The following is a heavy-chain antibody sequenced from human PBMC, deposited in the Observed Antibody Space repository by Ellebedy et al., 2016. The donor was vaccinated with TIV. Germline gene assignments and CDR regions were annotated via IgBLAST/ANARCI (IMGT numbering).Heavy chain of an antibody. Sequence: LTCAASGFKFSDYQMSWIRQAPGKGLEWVSYITSSSNTNYADSVKGRFTISRDNAKNSLYLQMNSLRVEDTAVYYCARDSDFSSSWYGNAFDIWGQGTMVTVSS. D-gene: IGHD6-13*01. V-gene: IGHV3-11*06. CDR1: GFKFSDYQ. CDR3: ARDSDFSSSWYGNAFDI. CDR2: ITSSSNT. J-gene: IGHJ3*02.